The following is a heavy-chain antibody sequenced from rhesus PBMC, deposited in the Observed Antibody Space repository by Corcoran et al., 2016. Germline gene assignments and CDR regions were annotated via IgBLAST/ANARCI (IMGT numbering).Heavy chain of an antibody. J-gene: IGHJ4*01. V-gene: IGHV4-173*01. D-gene: IGHD2-2*01. Sequence: QVQLQESGPGLVKPSETLSLTCAVFGGSISRNDWSGIRPPPGKGLEWIGRISGRGGSTDYNPALTSRVTISTDTSKNQFSLKLSSVTAADTAAYYCTRDMPPRDSWGQGVLVTVSS. CDR3: TRDMPPRDS. CDR1: GGSISRND. CDR2: ISGRGGST.